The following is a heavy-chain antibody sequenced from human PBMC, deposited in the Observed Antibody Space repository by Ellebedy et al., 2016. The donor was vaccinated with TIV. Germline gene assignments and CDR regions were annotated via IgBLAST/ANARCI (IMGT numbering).Heavy chain of an antibody. V-gene: IGHV3-30*18. D-gene: IGHD4-17*01. CDR1: GFTFSNYG. CDR3: AKDFSPDYGDYGDKLYYYGMDV. CDR2: ISFDGSSK. Sequence: GGSLRLXCAASGFTFSNYGMHWVRQAPGKGLEWVAVISFDGSSKHYADSVKGRFTISRDNSKNTLYLQMNSLRAEDTAVYYCAKDFSPDYGDYGDKLYYYGMDVWGQGTTVTVSS. J-gene: IGHJ6*02.